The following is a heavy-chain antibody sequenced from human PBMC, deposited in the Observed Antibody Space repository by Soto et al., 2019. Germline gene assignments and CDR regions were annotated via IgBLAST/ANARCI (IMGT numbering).Heavy chain of an antibody. D-gene: IGHD1-7*01. CDR2: INAGHGNT. V-gene: IGHV1-3*01. J-gene: IGHJ5*02. Sequence: QVQLVQSGAEVKKPGASVKVSCKASGYTFTTYTMHWVRQAPRQGLEWMGWINAGHGNTRYSPKFQDRLTITRDTSATTAYMELSNLKSEDTAVNFCARSNWNYEFSNWFDPWGQGTLVTVSS. CDR3: ARSNWNYEFSNWFDP. CDR1: GYTFTTYT.